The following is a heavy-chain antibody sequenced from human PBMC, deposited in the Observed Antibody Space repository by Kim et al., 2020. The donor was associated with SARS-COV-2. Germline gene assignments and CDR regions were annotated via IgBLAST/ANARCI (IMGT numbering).Heavy chain of an antibody. CDR2: IIPIFGTA. CDR3: ASTYYGSGSYYNGDY. V-gene: IGHV1-69*13. D-gene: IGHD3-10*01. J-gene: IGHJ4*02. Sequence: SVKVSCKASGGTFSSYAISWVRQAPGQGLEWMGGIIPIFGTANYAQKFQGRVTITADESTSTAYMELSSLRSEDTAVYYCASTYYGSGSYYNGDYWGQGTLVTVSS. CDR1: GGTFSSYA.